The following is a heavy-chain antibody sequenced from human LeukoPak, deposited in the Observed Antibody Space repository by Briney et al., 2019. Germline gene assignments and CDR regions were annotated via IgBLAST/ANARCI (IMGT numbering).Heavy chain of an antibody. Sequence: PSETLSLTCAVYGGSFSGYYWSWIRQPPGKGLEWIGEINHSGSTNYNPSLKSRVTISVDTSKNQFSLKLSSVTAADTAVYYCARGRGRVYFDWSTTYNWFDPWGQGTLVTVSS. CDR1: GGSFSGYY. CDR2: INHSGST. J-gene: IGHJ5*02. V-gene: IGHV4-34*01. D-gene: IGHD3-9*01. CDR3: ARGRGRVYFDWSTTYNWFDP.